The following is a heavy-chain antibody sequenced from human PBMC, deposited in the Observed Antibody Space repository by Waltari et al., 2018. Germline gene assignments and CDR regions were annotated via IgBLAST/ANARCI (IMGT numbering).Heavy chain of an antibody. CDR2: IYYSGST. D-gene: IGHD6-6*01. V-gene: IGHV4-39*01. Sequence: QLQLQESGPGLVKPSETLSLPCTVSGGSISSSSYYWGWFRQPPGKGLEWIGSIYYSGSTYYNPSLKSRVTISVDTSKNQFSLKLSSVTAADTAVYYCARRIDSSSSLDYWGQGTLVTVSS. CDR3: ARRIDSSSSLDY. CDR1: GGSISSSSYY. J-gene: IGHJ4*02.